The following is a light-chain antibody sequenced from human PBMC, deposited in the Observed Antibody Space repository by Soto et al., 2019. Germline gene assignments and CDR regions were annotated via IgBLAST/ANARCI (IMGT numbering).Light chain of an antibody. J-gene: IGKJ3*01. Sequence: ETMMTQSPATLSVSLGERVTLSCRASQSVASHFAWYHQRPGQAPRLLIYDASTMATGIPARFSGSGSGTEFTLTITTLQSDDFGVYYYQPYHHWPLTFGPGTKVEIK. V-gene: IGKV3-15*01. CDR2: DAS. CDR1: QSVASH. CDR3: QPYHHWPLT.